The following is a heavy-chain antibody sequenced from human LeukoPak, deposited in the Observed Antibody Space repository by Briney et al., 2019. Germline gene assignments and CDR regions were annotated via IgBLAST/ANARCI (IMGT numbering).Heavy chain of an antibody. CDR3: AGRLYCSNTRCRNFPFAY. D-gene: IGHD2-2*01. J-gene: IGHJ4*02. CDR1: GGTFSSYA. CDR2: IIPIFGTA. V-gene: IGHV1-69*13. Sequence: SVKVSCKASGGTFSSYAINWVRQAPGQGLEWMGGIIPIFGTANYAQKFQDRVTITADESTSTAYMELSSLRSEDTAIYYCAGRLYCSNTRCRNFPFAYWGQGTLVTVSS.